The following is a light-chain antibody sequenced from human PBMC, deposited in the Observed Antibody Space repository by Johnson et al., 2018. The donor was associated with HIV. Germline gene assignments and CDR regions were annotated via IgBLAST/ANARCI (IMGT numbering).Light chain of an antibody. CDR1: SSNIGNNY. CDR3: GTWDISLSGV. J-gene: IGLJ1*01. V-gene: IGLV1-51*01. Sequence: QSVLTQPPSVSAAPGQKVTISCSGSSSNIGNNYVSWYQQLPGTAPKLLMYYNNKRPSGIPDRVSGAKSGTSATLGINGLQTGDAADYYCGTWDISLSGVFGTGTKVTVL. CDR2: YNN.